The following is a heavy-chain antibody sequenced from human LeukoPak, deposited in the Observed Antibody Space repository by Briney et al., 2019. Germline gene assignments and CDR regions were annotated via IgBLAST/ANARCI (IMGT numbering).Heavy chain of an antibody. V-gene: IGHV1-18*01. CDR2: ISAYNGNT. Sequence: ASVKVSCKASGYTFTSYGISWVRQAPGQGLEWMGWISAYNGNTNYAQKLQGRVTMTTDTSTSTAYMELRSLRSDDTPVYHCARVSFPYYYYYYMDVWGKGPTVTVSS. CDR3: ARVSFPYYYYYYMDV. D-gene: IGHD3-16*02. J-gene: IGHJ6*03. CDR1: GYTFTSYG.